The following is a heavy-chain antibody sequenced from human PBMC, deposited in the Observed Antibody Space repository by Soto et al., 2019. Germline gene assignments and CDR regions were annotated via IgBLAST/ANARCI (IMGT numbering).Heavy chain of an antibody. CDR2: ISSSSGYT. CDR3: ARDGGITMVRGTDY. D-gene: IGHD3-10*01. Sequence: PGGSLRLSCAASEFTFSGRSVHWVRQAPGKGLEWVSSISSSSGYTYYADSVKGRFTISRDNAKNSLYLQMNSLRAEDTAVYYCARDGGITMVRGTDYWGQGTLVTVSS. J-gene: IGHJ4*02. CDR1: EFTFSGRS. V-gene: IGHV3-21*01.